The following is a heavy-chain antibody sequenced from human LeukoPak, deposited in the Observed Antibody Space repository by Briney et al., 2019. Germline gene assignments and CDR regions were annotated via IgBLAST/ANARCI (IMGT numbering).Heavy chain of an antibody. V-gene: IGHV3-74*03. CDR3: AKTDSTIPNLLDV. D-gene: IGHD2-15*01. J-gene: IGHJ6*02. Sequence: GGSLRLSCAASGFSFNKYWVHWVRHVSGKGLVWVSRINGDGSITMYADSVKGRFTSSRDNAKNTLYLQMNSLRAEDTAVYYCAKTDSTIPNLLDVWGQGTTVTVSS. CDR2: INGDGSIT. CDR1: GFSFNKYW.